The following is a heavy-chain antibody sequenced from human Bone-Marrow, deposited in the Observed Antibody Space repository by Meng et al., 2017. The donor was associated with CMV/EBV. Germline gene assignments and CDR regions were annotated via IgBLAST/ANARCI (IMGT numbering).Heavy chain of an antibody. Sequence: KASGGTFSSYAISWVRQAPGQGLEWMGGIIPILGTANYAQKFQGRVTITADKSTSTAYMELSSLRSEDTAVYYCARGHRWEPPDWFDPWGQGTLVTVSS. CDR3: ARGHRWEPPDWFDP. CDR1: GGTFSSYA. D-gene: IGHD1-26*01. CDR2: IIPILGTA. V-gene: IGHV1-69*06. J-gene: IGHJ5*02.